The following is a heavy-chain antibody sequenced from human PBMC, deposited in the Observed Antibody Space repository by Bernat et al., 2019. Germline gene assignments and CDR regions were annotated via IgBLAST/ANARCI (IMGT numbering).Heavy chain of an antibody. CDR2: IIPIFGTA. CDR1: GGTFSSYA. Sequence: QVQLVQSGAEGKKPGAAGKVSCKASGGTFSSYAISWVRQAPGQGLEWMGGIIPIFGTANYAQKFQGRVTITADESTSTAYMELSSLRSEDTAVYYCASHASNWNYGTTFDYWGQGTLVTVSS. CDR3: ASHASNWNYGTTFDY. D-gene: IGHD1-7*01. J-gene: IGHJ4*02. V-gene: IGHV1-69*12.